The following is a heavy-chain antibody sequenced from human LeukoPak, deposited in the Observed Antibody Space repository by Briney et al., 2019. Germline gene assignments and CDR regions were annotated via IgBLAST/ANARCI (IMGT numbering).Heavy chain of an antibody. Sequence: ASVKVSCKASGYTFTGYYMHWVRQAPGQGLEWMGWINPNSGGTNYAQKFQGRVTMTRDTSISTAYMELSRLRSDDTAVYYCARAGSGSYPPTPSYYYYMDVWGKGTTVTVSS. CDR3: ARAGSGSYPPTPSYYYYMDV. D-gene: IGHD3-10*01. CDR1: GYTFTGYY. CDR2: INPNSGGT. V-gene: IGHV1-2*02. J-gene: IGHJ6*03.